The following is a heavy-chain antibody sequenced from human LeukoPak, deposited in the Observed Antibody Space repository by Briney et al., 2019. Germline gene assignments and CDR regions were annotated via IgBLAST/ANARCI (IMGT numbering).Heavy chain of an antibody. CDR3: AWMDSSSWHGY. V-gene: IGHV2-70*11. CDR2: IDWDDDK. CDR1: DFSLRTSGMC. D-gene: IGHD6-13*01. Sequence: SGPTLVNPRQILTLTYTFSDFSLRTSGMCVSWIRQPPGKALEWLARIDWDDDKYYSTSLKTRLTISKDTTKNQVVLTMTNMDPVDTATYYCAWMDSSSWHGYWGQGTLVTVSS. J-gene: IGHJ4*02.